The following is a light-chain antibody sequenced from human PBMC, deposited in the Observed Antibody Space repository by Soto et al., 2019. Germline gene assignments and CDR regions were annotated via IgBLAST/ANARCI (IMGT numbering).Light chain of an antibody. J-gene: IGLJ1*01. Sequence: QSVLTQPATVSGSPGQSITISCTGTSSDVGGYNYVSWYQHHPGKAPKLMIFDVSNRPSGVSNRFSGSKSGNTASLTISGLQPEHAADYYCSSYTTSNTRQIVFGTGTKVTVL. CDR2: DVS. CDR1: SSDVGGYNY. CDR3: SSYTTSNTRQIV. V-gene: IGLV2-14*03.